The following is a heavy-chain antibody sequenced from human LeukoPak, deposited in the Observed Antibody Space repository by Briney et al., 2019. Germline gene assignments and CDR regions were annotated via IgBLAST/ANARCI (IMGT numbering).Heavy chain of an antibody. Sequence: ASVKVSCKASGYTFTSYGISWVRQAPGQGLEWMGWISAYNGNTNYAQKLQGRVTMTRDMSTSTVYMELSSLRSEDTAVYYCARSSWPYYFDYWGQGTLVTVSS. CDR1: GYTFTSYG. CDR3: ARSSWPYYFDY. D-gene: IGHD5-12*01. V-gene: IGHV1-18*01. CDR2: ISAYNGNT. J-gene: IGHJ4*02.